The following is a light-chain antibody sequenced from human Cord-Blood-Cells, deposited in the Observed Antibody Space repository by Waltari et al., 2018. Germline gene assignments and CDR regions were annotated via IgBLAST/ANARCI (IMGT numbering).Light chain of an antibody. V-gene: IGKV3-11*01. CDR3: QQRSNWQYT. J-gene: IGKJ2*01. CDR2: DAS. CDR1: QSVSSY. Sequence: EIVLTQSPATLSLSPGERATLSCRASQSVSSYLAWYQQKPGQAPRLLIYDASNRATGIPARFSGSGSGTDFTLTISSLEPKDFAVYYCQQRSNWQYTFGQGTKLEIK.